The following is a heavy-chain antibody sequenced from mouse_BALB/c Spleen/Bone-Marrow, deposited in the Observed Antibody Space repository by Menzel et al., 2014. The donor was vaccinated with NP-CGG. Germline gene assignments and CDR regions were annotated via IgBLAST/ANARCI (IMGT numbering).Heavy chain of an antibody. CDR2: INSDGGST. V-gene: IGHV5-2*01. Sequence: DVKLVESGGGLVQPGESLKLSCESNEYEFPSHDMPWVRKTPEKRLELVAAINSDGGSTYYPDTMERRFIISRDNSKKTLYLQMSSLRSEDTAFYYCARHGDYYGSSLFAYWGQGTLVTVSA. D-gene: IGHD1-1*01. CDR1: EYEFPSHD. J-gene: IGHJ3*01. CDR3: ARHGDYYGSSLFAY.